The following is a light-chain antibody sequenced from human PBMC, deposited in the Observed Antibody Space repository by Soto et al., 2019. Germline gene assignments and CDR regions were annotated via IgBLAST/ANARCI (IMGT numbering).Light chain of an antibody. CDR1: QSVSSSY. CDR3: QQYGNSPWT. J-gene: IGKJ1*01. Sequence: EVVLTQSPGTLALSRGERATLSCRASQSVSSSYLAWYQHRPGQAPRLLIFGASSRATGIPDRFSGTGSGTDFTLTISRLEPEDFAVYYCQQYGNSPWTFGQGTKVDIK. CDR2: GAS. V-gene: IGKV3-20*01.